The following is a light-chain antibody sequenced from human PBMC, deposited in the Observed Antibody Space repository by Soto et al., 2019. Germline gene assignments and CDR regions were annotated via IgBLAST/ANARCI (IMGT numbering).Light chain of an antibody. Sequence: DIQMTQSPSPLSASVGDRVTITCRASQSISSWLAWYQQKPGKAPKLLIYDAASLESGVPSRFSRSGPGPEFPVTIGSLQPEDVATYHCQRYKSYSQSFGQGTQVELK. J-gene: IGKJ1*01. CDR3: QRYKSYSQS. CDR1: QSISSW. CDR2: DAA. V-gene: IGKV1-5*01.